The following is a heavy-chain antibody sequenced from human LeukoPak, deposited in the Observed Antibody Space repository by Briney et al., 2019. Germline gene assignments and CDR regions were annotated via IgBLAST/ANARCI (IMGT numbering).Heavy chain of an antibody. CDR3: ARAPTTVTTVYY. CDR1: GFTFSSYS. CDR2: ISYDGSNK. D-gene: IGHD4-17*01. Sequence: PGGSLRLSCAASGFTFSSYSMNWVRQAPGKGLEWVAVISYDGSNKYYADSVKGRFTISRDNSKNTLYLQMNSLRAEDTAVYYCARAPTTVTTVYYWGQGTLVTVSS. J-gene: IGHJ4*02. V-gene: IGHV3-30*03.